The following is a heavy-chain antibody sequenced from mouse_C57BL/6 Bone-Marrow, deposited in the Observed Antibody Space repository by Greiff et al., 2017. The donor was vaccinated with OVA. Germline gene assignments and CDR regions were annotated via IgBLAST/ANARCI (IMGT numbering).Heavy chain of an antibody. CDR3: AREEGWLPPWFAY. V-gene: IGHV1-69*01. CDR2: IDPSDSYT. J-gene: IGHJ3*01. D-gene: IGHD2-3*01. CDR1: GYTFTSYW. Sequence: QVQLQQPGAELVMPGASVKLSCKASGYTFTSYWMHWVKQRPGQGLEWIGEIDPSDSYTNYNQKFKGKSTLTVDKSYSTAYMQLSSLTSEDSAVYYCAREEGWLPPWFAYWGQGTLVTVSA.